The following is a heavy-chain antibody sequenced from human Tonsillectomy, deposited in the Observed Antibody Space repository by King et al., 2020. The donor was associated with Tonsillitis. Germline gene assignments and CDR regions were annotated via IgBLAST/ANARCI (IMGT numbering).Heavy chain of an antibody. CDR1: GFTFTRYW. CDR2: IKQDGSEK. J-gene: IGHJ4*02. Sequence: VQLVESGGGLVQPGGSLRLSCAASGFTFTRYWMTWVRQAPGKGLEWVANIKQDGSEKYYVDYVKGRFTISRDSAKNSLYLQMSSLTADDTAVYYCARHQLPNIDFWGQGTLVTVSS. D-gene: IGHD2-2*01. CDR3: ARHQLPNIDF. V-gene: IGHV3-7*01.